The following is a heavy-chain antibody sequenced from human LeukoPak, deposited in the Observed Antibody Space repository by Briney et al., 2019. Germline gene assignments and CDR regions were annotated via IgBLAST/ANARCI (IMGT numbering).Heavy chain of an antibody. D-gene: IGHD3-3*01. CDR3: ASRPSDSWRGPFDY. J-gene: IGHJ4*02. V-gene: IGHV3-21*01. CDR2: ISSTGAYI. CDR1: GFIFSGDS. Sequence: GGSLRLSCATSGFIFSGDSMIWVRQAPGKGLEWVSSISSTGAYIYYADLLKGRFTISRDNAKNSLYLQMNSLRAEDTAVYYCASRPSDSWRGPFDYWGQGTLVTVSS.